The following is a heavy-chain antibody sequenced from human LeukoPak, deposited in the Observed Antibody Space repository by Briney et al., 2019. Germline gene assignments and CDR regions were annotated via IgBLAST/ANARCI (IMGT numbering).Heavy chain of an antibody. Sequence: SETLSLTCTFSGGSISSNTHYWGWIRQPPGKGLEWIGIIYYSGGTYYNPSLKSRVAISVDTPKNQFSLKLTSVTAADTAVYYWARDLGAPPPHCFDPWGQGTLVTVSS. CDR3: ARDLGAPPPHCFDP. CDR1: GGSISSNTHY. J-gene: IGHJ5*02. V-gene: IGHV4-39*02. D-gene: IGHD1-26*01. CDR2: IYYSGGT.